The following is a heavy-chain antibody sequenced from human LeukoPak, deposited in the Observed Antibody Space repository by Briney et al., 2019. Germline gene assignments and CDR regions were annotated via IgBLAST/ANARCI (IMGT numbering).Heavy chain of an antibody. D-gene: IGHD5-12*01. CDR1: GFTFDDYA. V-gene: IGHV3-9*01. Sequence: GRSLRLSCAASGFTFDDYAMNWVRQVPGKGLEWVSGISWNSATIVYTDSVKGRFTISRDNAKNSLYLQMNSLRADDTALYYCATIRATDRGLDYWGQGTLITVSS. CDR2: ISWNSATI. J-gene: IGHJ4*02. CDR3: ATIRATDRGLDY.